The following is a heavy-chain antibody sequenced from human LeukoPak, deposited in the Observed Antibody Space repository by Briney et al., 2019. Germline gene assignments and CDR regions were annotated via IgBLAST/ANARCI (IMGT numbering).Heavy chain of an antibody. CDR3: AKDLPPNDF. Sequence: PGGSLRLSCSASGFTFRSYDMQWVRQAPGKGLEWVAFIRYDGSNKYYADSVKGRFTISRDNSKNTLYLQMSSLRADGTAVYYCAKDLPPNDFWGQGTLVTVSS. V-gene: IGHV3-30*02. CDR2: IRYDGSNK. J-gene: IGHJ4*02. CDR1: GFTFRSYD.